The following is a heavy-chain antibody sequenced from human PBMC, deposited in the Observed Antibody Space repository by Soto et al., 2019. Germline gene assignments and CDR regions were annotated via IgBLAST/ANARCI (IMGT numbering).Heavy chain of an antibody. CDR1: GYSFTNYW. CDR3: TRHDVRELKVDY. CDR2: IYPGDSDT. D-gene: IGHD3-10*01. J-gene: IGHJ4*02. V-gene: IGHV5-51*01. Sequence: PGESLKISCKGSGYSFTNYWIGWVRQMPGKGLEWMGIIYPGDSDTRYSPPFQGRVTISADKFISTAYLQWSSLKASDTAMYYCTRHDVRELKVDYWGQGTLVTVSS.